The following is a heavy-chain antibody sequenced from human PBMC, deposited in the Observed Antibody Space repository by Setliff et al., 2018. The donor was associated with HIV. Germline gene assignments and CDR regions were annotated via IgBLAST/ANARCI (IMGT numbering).Heavy chain of an antibody. V-gene: IGHV1-3*03. CDR3: AKGSVGGYYYGTDY. Sequence: ASVKVSCKASGYTFTSYAMHWVRQAPGQRLEWMGWINAGNGNTKYSQEFQGRVTITRDTSASTAYMELSSLRAEDTAVYYCAKGSVGGYYYGTDYWGQGTLVTVSS. CDR1: GYTFTSYA. J-gene: IGHJ4*02. D-gene: IGHD3-22*01. CDR2: INAGNGNT.